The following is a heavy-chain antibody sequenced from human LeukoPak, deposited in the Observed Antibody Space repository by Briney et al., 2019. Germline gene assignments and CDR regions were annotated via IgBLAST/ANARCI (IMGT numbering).Heavy chain of an antibody. CDR1: GFTFSTYW. CDR3: AKYKVTVTTGYYYYGMDV. Sequence: GGSLRLSCAASGFTFSTYWMSWVRQAPGKGLEWVANIKQDGSEKYYVDSVKGRFTISRDNAKNSLYLQMNSLRAEDTAVYYCAKYKVTVTTGYYYYGMDVWGQGTTVTVSS. V-gene: IGHV3-7*05. J-gene: IGHJ6*02. CDR2: IKQDGSEK. D-gene: IGHD4-11*01.